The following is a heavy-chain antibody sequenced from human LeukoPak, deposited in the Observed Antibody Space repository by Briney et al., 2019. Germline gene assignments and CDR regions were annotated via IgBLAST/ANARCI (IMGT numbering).Heavy chain of an antibody. CDR3: AKASPSPYCGTTSCSVNFDY. CDR1: GFTFRSYA. V-gene: IGHV3-23*01. CDR2: LSVST. D-gene: IGHD2-2*01. J-gene: IGHJ4*02. Sequence: PGGSLRLSCAASGFTFRSYAMSWVRQAPGKGLEWVSSLSVSTYYADSVKGRFTISRYNSKNTLFLQMNSLRAEDTAVYYCAKASPSPYCGTTSCSVNFDYWGQGTLVTVSS.